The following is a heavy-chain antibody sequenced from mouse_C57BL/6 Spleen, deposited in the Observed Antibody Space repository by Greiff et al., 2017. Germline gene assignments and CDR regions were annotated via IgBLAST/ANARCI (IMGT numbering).Heavy chain of an antibody. J-gene: IGHJ2*01. V-gene: IGHV3-6*01. CDR2: ISYDGSN. CDR3: ARGGFITTVVATGYFDY. CDR1: GYSITSGYY. D-gene: IGHD1-1*01. Sequence: EVQLQQSGPGLVKPSQSLSLTCSVTGYSITSGYYWNWIRQFPGNKLEWMGYISYDGSNNYNPSLKNRISITRDTSKNQFFLKLNSVTTEDTATYYCARGGFITTVVATGYFDYWGQGTTLTVSS.